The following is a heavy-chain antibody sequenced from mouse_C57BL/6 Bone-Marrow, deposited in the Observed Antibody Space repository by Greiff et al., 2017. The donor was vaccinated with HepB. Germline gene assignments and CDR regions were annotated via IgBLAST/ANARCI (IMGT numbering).Heavy chain of an antibody. CDR3: ARRTVSLDY. J-gene: IGHJ2*01. CDR1: GYAFSSSW. V-gene: IGHV1-82*01. CDR2: IYPGDGDT. Sequence: QVQLQQSGPELVKPGASVKISCKASGYAFSSSWMNWVKQRPGKGLEWIGRIYPGDGDTNYNGKFKGKATLTADKSSSTAYMQLSSLTSEDSAVYFCARRTVSLDYWGQGTTLTVSS.